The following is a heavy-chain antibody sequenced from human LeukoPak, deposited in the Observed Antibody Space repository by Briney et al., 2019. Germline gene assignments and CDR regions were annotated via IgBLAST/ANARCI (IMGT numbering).Heavy chain of an antibody. V-gene: IGHV4-39*07. CDR1: GGSISSRPYY. J-gene: IGHJ6*03. CDR3: ARDFSSSSTVYYYYYMDV. CDR2: ISYSGAT. D-gene: IGHD6-6*01. Sequence: KTSETLTLTCTVSGGSISSRPYYWGWVRQPPGKGLEWIGTISYSGATYYSPSLKSRVTISLDTSKNQFFLKLSSVTAADTAIYYCARDFSSSSTVYYYYYMDVWGKGTTVTVSS.